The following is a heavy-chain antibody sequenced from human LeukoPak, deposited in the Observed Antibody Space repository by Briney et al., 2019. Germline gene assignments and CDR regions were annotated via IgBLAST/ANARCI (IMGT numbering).Heavy chain of an antibody. D-gene: IGHD3-10*01. J-gene: IGHJ6*03. V-gene: IGHV1-69*05. CDR1: GGTFSSYA. CDR3: ASLYGWYYYMDV. CDR2: IIPIFGTA. Sequence: SVKVSCKASGGTFSSYAISWVRQAPGQGLEWMGGIIPIFGTANYAQKFQGRVTITTEESTSTAYMELSSLRSEDTAVYYCASLYGWYYYMDVWGKGTTVTVSS.